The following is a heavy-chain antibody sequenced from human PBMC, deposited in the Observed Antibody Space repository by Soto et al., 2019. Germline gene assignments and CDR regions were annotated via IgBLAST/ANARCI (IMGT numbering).Heavy chain of an antibody. J-gene: IGHJ4*02. CDR1: GYTLTELS. D-gene: IGHD2-21*02. Sequence: ASVKVSCKVSGYTLTELSMHWVRQAPGKRLEWMGCFNAEDGETKYSQKFQGRVTITTDTSASTAYMELSSLRSEDTAVYYCARSIVVVTALDYWGQGTLVTVSS. V-gene: IGHV1-24*01. CDR2: FNAEDGET. CDR3: ARSIVVVTALDY.